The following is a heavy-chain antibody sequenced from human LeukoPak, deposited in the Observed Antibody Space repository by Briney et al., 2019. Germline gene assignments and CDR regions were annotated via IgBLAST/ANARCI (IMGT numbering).Heavy chain of an antibody. CDR3: ARWYYDSSGYRYFDY. CDR2: IDYSGST. D-gene: IGHD3-22*01. J-gene: IGHJ4*02. CDR1: GVSISTYY. V-gene: IGHV4-59*12. Sequence: SETLSLTCTVSGVSISTYYWTWIRQSPGKGLEWIGNIDYSGSTKYNPSLNSRVTISVDTSKNHFSLKLSSVTAADTAVYYCARWYYDSSGYRYFDYWGQGTLVIVSS.